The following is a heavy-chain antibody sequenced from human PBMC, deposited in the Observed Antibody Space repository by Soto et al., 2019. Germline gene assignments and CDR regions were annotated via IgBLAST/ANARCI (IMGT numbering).Heavy chain of an antibody. CDR3: ARWGNWKVADN. D-gene: IGHD3-16*01. J-gene: IGHJ4*02. Sequence: QVQLVESGGGVVQPGRSLRLSCAASGFTFSSHGMHWVRQAPDKGLEWVAVIWYDGSNKYYADSVKGRFTISRDNSKNMLYLEMNSLRAEDKAVYYCARWGNWKVADNWGQGTLVTVSS. V-gene: IGHV3-33*01. CDR2: IWYDGSNK. CDR1: GFTFSSHG.